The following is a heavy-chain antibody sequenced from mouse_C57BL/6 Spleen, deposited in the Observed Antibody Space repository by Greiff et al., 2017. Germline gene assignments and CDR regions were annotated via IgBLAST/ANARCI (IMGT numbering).Heavy chain of an antibody. V-gene: IGHV1-74*01. Sequence: QVQLQQPGAELVKPGASVKVSCKASGYTFTSYWMHWVKQRPGQGLEWIGRIHPSDSGTNYNQKFKGKATLTVDKSSSTAYMQLSSLTSEDSAVYYCAITPSITTVVATDYWGQGTTLTVSS. CDR1: GYTFTSYW. D-gene: IGHD1-1*01. CDR3: AITPSITTVVATDY. J-gene: IGHJ2*01. CDR2: IHPSDSGT.